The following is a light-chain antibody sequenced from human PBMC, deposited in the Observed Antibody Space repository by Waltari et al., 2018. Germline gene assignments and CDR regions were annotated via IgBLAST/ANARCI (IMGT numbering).Light chain of an antibody. J-gene: IGKJ3*01. V-gene: IGKV2-28*01. CDR2: FAS. CDR3: MQALKSVT. Sequence: DRVLTQSPPSLSATPGAPASISCRSSQSLLHCNGYIYLDWYLQKPGQSPQRLIYFASNRPSGVPDRFSGSGSGTDFTLNISRVEAEDVGVYYCMQALKSVTFGPGTNVDIK. CDR1: QSLLHCNGYIY.